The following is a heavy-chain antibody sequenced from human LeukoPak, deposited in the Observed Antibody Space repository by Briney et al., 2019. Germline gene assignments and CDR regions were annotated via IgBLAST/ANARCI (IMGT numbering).Heavy chain of an antibody. D-gene: IGHD3-10*01. J-gene: IGHJ4*02. V-gene: IGHV5-51*01. CDR1: GYTFTSYG. CDR2: IYPGDSDT. Sequence: GASVKVSCKASGYTFTSYGISWVRQMPGKGLEWMGIIYPGDSDTRYSPSFQGQVTISADKSISTAYLQWSSLKASDTAMYYYARLHYYGSGSYPYWGQGTLVTVSS. CDR3: ARLHYYGSGSYPY.